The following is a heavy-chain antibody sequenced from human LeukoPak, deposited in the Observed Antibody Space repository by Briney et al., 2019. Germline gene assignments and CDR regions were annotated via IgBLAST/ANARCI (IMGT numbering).Heavy chain of an antibody. CDR2: IKPDGNEK. D-gene: IGHD2-15*01. V-gene: IGHV3-7*05. CDR1: GFTFSGYW. CDR3: ALYCSGGRCYSMGGAFDI. J-gene: IGHJ3*02. Sequence: GGSLRLSCAASGFTFSGYWMSWVRQAPGKGLEWVANIKPDGNEKYYVDSVKGRLTISRDNAKNSLYLQTNSLRAEDTAVYHCALYCSGGRCYSMGGAFDIWGQGTMVTVSS.